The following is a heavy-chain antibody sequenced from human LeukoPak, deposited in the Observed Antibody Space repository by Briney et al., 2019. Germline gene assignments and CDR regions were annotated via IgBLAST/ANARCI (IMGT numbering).Heavy chain of an antibody. CDR2: INSDGSTT. D-gene: IGHD6-19*01. CDR3: ARYGMWLDGIDY. CDR1: GFTFSSYS. V-gene: IGHV3-74*01. Sequence: GGSLRLSCAASGFTFSSYSMNWVRQAPGKGLVWVSRINSDGSTTTYADSVKGRFTISRDNAKNSLYLQMNSLRAEDTAVYYCARYGMWLDGIDYWGQGTLVTVSS. J-gene: IGHJ4*02.